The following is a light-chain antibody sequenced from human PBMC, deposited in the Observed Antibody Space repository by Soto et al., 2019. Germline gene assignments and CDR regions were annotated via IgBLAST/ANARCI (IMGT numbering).Light chain of an antibody. CDR1: SSDVGSYNL. J-gene: IGLJ2*01. V-gene: IGLV2-23*02. Sequence: QSALTQPASVSGSPGQSITISCTGTSSDVGSYNLVSWYQQHPGKAPKLMIVEDNKRPSGVSNRFSGSKSGNTASLTISGLQAEDGADYYCCSYAGSSTFVIFGGGTKLTVL. CDR3: CSYAGSSTFVI. CDR2: EDN.